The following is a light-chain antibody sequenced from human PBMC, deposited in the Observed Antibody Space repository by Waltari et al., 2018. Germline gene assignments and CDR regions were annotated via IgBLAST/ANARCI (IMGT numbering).Light chain of an antibody. CDR3: CSYSRVTTYVV. J-gene: IGLJ2*01. V-gene: IGLV2-23*02. CDR1: SDDIGGFNL. CDR2: EVS. Sequence: QSALTQPASVSGSPGQSITISCSGTSDDIGGFNLVSWYQQYPGKAPKLTIYEVSKWPSGFSRRFSGSKSGSTASLTISGLQPEDEAEYFCCSYSRVTTYVVFGGGTRVTV.